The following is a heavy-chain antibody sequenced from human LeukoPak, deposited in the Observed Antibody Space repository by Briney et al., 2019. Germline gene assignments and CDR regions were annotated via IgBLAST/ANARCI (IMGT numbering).Heavy chain of an antibody. Sequence: SETLSLTCAVYGGSFSDYYWNWIRQPPGKGLDWIGGINHSGSTNYNPSLKSRVTMSVDTFKNQFSLTLSSVTAADTAVYYCARVQDFETRGYYLGYWGHGTLVTVSS. CDR3: ARVQDFETRGYYLGY. CDR1: GGSFSDYY. J-gene: IGHJ4*01. CDR2: INHSGST. D-gene: IGHD3-22*01. V-gene: IGHV4-34*01.